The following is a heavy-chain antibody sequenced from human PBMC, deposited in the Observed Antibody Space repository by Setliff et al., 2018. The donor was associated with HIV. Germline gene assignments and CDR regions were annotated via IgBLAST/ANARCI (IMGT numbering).Heavy chain of an antibody. J-gene: IGHJ4*02. CDR2: IYYSGST. D-gene: IGHD1-26*01. CDR3: ARRMSSGSYYDY. Sequence: SETLSLTCTVSGGSTSSYYWSWIRQPPGKGLEWIGYIYYSGSTNYNPSLKSRVTISVDTSKNQFSLKLSSVTAADTAVYYCARRMSSGSYYDYWGQGTLVTVSS. CDR1: GGSTSSYY. V-gene: IGHV4-59*01.